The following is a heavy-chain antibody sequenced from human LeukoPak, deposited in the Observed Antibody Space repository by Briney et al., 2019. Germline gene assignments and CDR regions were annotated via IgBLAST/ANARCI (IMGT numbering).Heavy chain of an antibody. CDR3: ARVNMVRGVIITGGWFDP. J-gene: IGHJ5*02. CDR2: IYYSGST. D-gene: IGHD3-10*01. V-gene: IGHV4-59*01. CDR1: GGSISSYY. Sequence: SETLSLTCTVSGGSISSYYWSWVRQPPGKGLEWIGYIYYSGSTNYNPSLKSRVTISVDTSKNQFSLKLSSVTAADTAVYYCARVNMVRGVIITGGWFDPWGQGTLVTVSS.